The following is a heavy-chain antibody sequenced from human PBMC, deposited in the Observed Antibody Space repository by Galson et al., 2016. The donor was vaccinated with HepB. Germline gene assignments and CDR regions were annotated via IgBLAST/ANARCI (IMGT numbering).Heavy chain of an antibody. J-gene: IGHJ4*02. V-gene: IGHV3-30*04. CDR3: ASSDYDILTGYYNVPY. CDR1: GFTFSSYT. CDR2: ISYDGSDK. D-gene: IGHD3-9*01. Sequence: SLRLSCAASGFTFSSYTMHWVRQAPGKGLEWVAVISYDGSDKYYADSVKGRFTISRDHSKNTLYLQMHSLRAEDTAAYYCASSDYDILTGYYNVPYWGQGTLVTVSS.